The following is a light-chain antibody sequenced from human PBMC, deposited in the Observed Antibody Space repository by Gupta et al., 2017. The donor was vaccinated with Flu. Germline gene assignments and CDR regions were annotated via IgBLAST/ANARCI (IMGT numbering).Light chain of an antibody. CDR2: WGS. CDR1: QGLLHSTGYNY. Sequence: DTVMTQSTLSLPVSTGEPAYIPCRSSQGLLHSTGYNYLDWYLQKPGQAQQLMIEWGSKRAYGVTDRFSGSGSGTDFTLKCSRGEAEDVGVHYSKQVLRSSPFGQGTKVEIK. CDR3: KQVLRSSP. V-gene: IGKV2-28*01. J-gene: IGKJ2*01.